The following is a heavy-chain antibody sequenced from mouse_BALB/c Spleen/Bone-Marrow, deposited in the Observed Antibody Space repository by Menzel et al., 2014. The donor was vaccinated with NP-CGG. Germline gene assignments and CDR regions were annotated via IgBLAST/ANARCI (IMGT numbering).Heavy chain of an antibody. CDR2: ISGGSSII. CDR1: GFTFSSFG. Sequence: EVHLVESGGGLVQPGGSRQLSCAASGFTFSSFGMHWVRQAPEKGLEWVAYISGGSSIIYYADTVKGRFTISRDNPKNTLFLQMTSLRSEDTAIYYCARKDYFGYAAMDYWGQGTSVTVSS. CDR3: ARKDYFGYAAMDY. D-gene: IGHD1-2*01. V-gene: IGHV5-17*02. J-gene: IGHJ4*01.